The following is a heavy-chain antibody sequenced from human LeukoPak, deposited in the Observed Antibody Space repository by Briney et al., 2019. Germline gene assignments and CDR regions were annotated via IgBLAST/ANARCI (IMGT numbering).Heavy chain of an antibody. CDR1: GFTFSTYV. Sequence: PGGSLRLSCRASGFTFSTYVMSWVRQAPGKGLEWVSSITGSGDITYYADFVKGRFTISRDNARNTLYLQMNSLRAEDTAVYYCTRIKWDLTYFDYWGQGTLVTASS. CDR2: ITGSGDIT. V-gene: IGHV3-23*01. D-gene: IGHD1-26*01. CDR3: TRIKWDLTYFDY. J-gene: IGHJ4*02.